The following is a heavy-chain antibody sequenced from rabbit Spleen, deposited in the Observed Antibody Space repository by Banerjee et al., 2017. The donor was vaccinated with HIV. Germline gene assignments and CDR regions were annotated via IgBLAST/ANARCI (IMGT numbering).Heavy chain of an antibody. J-gene: IGHJ4*01. V-gene: IGHV1S7*01. Sequence: QLVESGGGLVKPEGSLKLSCKASGFTLSSYYMNWVRQAPGKGLEWIGYIDPVFGITYYANWVNGRFSISRENAQNTVFLQMTSLTAADTATYFCARDGAGGSYFNLWGQGTLVTVS. CDR2: IDPVFGIT. CDR3: ARDGAGGSYFNL. D-gene: IGHD8-1*01. CDR1: GFTLSSYY.